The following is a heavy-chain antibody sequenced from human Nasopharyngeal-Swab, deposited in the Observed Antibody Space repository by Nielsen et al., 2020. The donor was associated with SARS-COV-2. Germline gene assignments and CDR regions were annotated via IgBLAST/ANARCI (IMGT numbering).Heavy chain of an antibody. CDR1: GFTVSSNY. CDR3: ARDRGGVYYYYGMDV. J-gene: IGHJ6*02. D-gene: IGHD3-10*01. CDR2: IYSGGST. V-gene: IGHV3-53*01. Sequence: GESLKISCAASGFTVSSNYMSWVRQAPGKGLGWVSVIYSGGSTYYADSVKGRFTISRDNSKNTLYLQMNSLRAEDTAVYYCARDRGGVYYYYGMDVWGQGTTVTVSS.